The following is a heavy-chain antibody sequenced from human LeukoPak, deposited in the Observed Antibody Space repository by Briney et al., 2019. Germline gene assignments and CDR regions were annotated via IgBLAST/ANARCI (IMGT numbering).Heavy chain of an antibody. CDR3: ARGGYDSTGNPDY. Sequence: PGGSLRHSRAASGFTFSSFAMNWVRQAPGKGLEWVSAISRSGVSTYYADSVKGRFTISRDNSRDTLYLQMSSLRAEDTAVYYCARGGYDSTGNPDYWGQGTLVGVSS. CDR1: GFTFSSFA. V-gene: IGHV3-23*01. D-gene: IGHD3-22*01. J-gene: IGHJ4*02. CDR2: ISRSGVST.